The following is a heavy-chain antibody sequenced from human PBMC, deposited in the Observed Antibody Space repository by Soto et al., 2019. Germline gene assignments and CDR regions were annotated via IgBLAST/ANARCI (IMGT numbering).Heavy chain of an antibody. CDR3: AKALFGVVPHSPFDY. J-gene: IGHJ4*02. V-gene: IGHV3-23*01. Sequence: PGGSLRLSCAASGFTFSSYAMSWVRQAPGKGLEWVSAISGSGGSTYYADSVKGRSTISRDNSKNTLYLQMNSLRAEDTAVYYCAKALFGVVPHSPFDYWGQGTLVTVSS. CDR1: GFTFSSYA. CDR2: ISGSGGST. D-gene: IGHD3-3*01.